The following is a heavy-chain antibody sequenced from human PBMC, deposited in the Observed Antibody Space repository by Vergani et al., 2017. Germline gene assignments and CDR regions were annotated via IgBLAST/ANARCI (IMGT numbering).Heavy chain of an antibody. V-gene: IGHV3-30-3*01. D-gene: IGHD4-17*01. Sequence: QVQLVESGGGVVQPGRSLRLSCAASGFTFSSYAMHWFRQAPGKGLEWVAVISYDGSNKYYADSVKGRFTISRDNSKNTLYLQMNSLRAEDTAVYYCARDRYGDYYFDYWGQGTLVTVSS. J-gene: IGHJ4*02. CDR2: ISYDGSNK. CDR3: ARDRYGDYYFDY. CDR1: GFTFSSYA.